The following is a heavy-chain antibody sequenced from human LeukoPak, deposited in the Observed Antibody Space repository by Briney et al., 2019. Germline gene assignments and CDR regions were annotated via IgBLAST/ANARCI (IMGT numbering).Heavy chain of an antibody. J-gene: IGHJ4*02. D-gene: IGHD6-6*01. CDR1: GFTFSSFG. Sequence: PGGSLRLSCAASGFTFSSFGMHWVRQAPGKGLEWVAFIRYDGSNKYYADSVKGRFTISRDNSKNTLYLQMNSLRAEDTAVYYCAKPPSIAAQPLDYWGQGTLVTVSS. CDR2: IRYDGSNK. CDR3: AKPPSIAAQPLDY. V-gene: IGHV3-30*02.